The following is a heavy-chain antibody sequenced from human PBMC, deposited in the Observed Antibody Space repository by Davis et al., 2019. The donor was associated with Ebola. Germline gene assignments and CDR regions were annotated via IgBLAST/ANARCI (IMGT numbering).Heavy chain of an antibody. CDR3: ARGKVGIDC. CDR2: INPDGTNV. D-gene: IGHD2-21*01. V-gene: IGHV3-74*01. CDR1: GFAFSDYW. Sequence: GESLKISCAASGFAFSDYWMHWVRQAPGRGPEWVSRINPDGTNVGYADFVKGRFTISRDNTKNTLYVQMNSLGADDTAVYYCARGKVGIDCWGQGTLVTVSS. J-gene: IGHJ4*02.